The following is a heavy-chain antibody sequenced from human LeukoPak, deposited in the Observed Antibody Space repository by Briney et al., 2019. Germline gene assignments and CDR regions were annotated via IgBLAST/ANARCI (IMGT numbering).Heavy chain of an antibody. V-gene: IGHV3-21*01. CDR3: ARAKRNGFDI. CDR2: ISTSSSYI. Sequence: GGTLRLSCAASGFTFSSYGMSWVRQAPGKGLEWVSSISTSSSYIYCADSVKGRFTISRDNAKNSLYLQMNSLRAEDTAVYYCARAKRNGFDIWGQGTMVTVSS. J-gene: IGHJ3*02. CDR1: GFTFSSYG.